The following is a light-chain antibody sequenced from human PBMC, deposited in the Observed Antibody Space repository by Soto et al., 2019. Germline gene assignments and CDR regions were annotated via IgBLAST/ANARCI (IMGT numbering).Light chain of an antibody. CDR1: SSDIGAYNF. CDR2: DVN. V-gene: IGLV2-14*03. CDR3: TSWTTSTTMI. J-gene: IGLJ2*01. Sequence: QYALTQPASVSGSPGQSITISWTGTSSDIGAYNFVSWYQQHPGKAPKLMLYDVNIRPSGVSNRFSGSKSGNTASLTISGLQAEDEADYYCTSWTTSTTMIFGGGTQLTVL.